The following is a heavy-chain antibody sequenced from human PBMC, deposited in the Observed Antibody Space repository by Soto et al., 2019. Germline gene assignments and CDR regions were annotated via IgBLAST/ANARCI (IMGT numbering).Heavy chain of an antibody. CDR2: INLDGSEK. V-gene: IGHV3-7*04. CDR1: GFTFSDYW. Sequence: GGSLRLSCAVSGFTFSDYWMSWVRQTPGKGLEWVGNINLDGSEKYYAGSVKGRFTFSRDNAKNSLYLQMSSLRAEDTAVYYCARDDPKGYNYSVAFFDDWGQGTPVTVSS. D-gene: IGHD5-18*01. J-gene: IGHJ4*02. CDR3: ARDDPKGYNYSVAFFDD.